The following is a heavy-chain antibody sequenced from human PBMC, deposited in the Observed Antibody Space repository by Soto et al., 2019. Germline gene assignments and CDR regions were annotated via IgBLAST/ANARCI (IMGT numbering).Heavy chain of an antibody. CDR1: GYTFKDYF. J-gene: IGHJ4*02. V-gene: IGHV1-2*02. Sequence: ASVKVFCKASGYTFKDYFLHWVLQAPGQGLEWMGWINSNTGGTHYAQKFQGRVTMTRDTPISTAYMELSRLTSDDTAVYHCARESVVTGTHHFDYWGQGTLVTVSS. D-gene: IGHD1-7*01. CDR2: INSNTGGT. CDR3: ARESVVTGTHHFDY.